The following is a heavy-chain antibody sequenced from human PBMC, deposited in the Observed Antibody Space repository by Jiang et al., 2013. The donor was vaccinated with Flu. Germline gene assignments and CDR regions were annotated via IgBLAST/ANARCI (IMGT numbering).Heavy chain of an antibody. CDR2: ISWNSGSI. CDR3: AKVLRPNHYYYYGMDV. V-gene: IGHV3-9*01. Sequence: VQLVESGGGLVQPGRSLRLSCAASGFTFDDYAMHWVRQAPGKGLEWVSGISWNSGSIGYADSVKGRFTISRDNAKNSLYLQMNSLRAEDTALYYCAKVLRPNHYYYYGMDVWGQGTTVTVSS. J-gene: IGHJ6*02. CDR1: GFTFDDYA.